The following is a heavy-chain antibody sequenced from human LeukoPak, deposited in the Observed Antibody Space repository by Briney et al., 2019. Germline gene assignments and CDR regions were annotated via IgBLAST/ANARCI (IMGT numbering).Heavy chain of an antibody. CDR1: GGSISSGSYY. Sequence: RSSQTLSLTCTVSGGSISSGSYYWSWIRQPAGKGLEWIGYIYHSGSTYYNPSLKSQVTISVDRSKNQFSLKLSSVTAADTAVYYCARGIAAAGLGAEYFQHWGQGTLVTVSS. CDR2: IYHSGST. D-gene: IGHD6-13*01. CDR3: ARGIAAAGLGAEYFQH. J-gene: IGHJ1*01. V-gene: IGHV4-30-2*01.